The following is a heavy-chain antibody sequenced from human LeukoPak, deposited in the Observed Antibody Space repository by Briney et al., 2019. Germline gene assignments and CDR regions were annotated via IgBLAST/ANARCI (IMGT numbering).Heavy chain of an antibody. CDR3: AKEAGRVVVVPAPFDY. D-gene: IGHD2-2*01. CDR1: GFTFSSYA. Sequence: GGSLRLSCAASGFTFSSYAMSWVRQAPGKGLEWVSAISGSGGSTYYADSVKGRFTISRDNSKNTLYLQVNSLRAEDTAVYYCAKEAGRVVVVPAPFDYWGQGTLVTVSS. V-gene: IGHV3-23*01. CDR2: ISGSGGST. J-gene: IGHJ4*02.